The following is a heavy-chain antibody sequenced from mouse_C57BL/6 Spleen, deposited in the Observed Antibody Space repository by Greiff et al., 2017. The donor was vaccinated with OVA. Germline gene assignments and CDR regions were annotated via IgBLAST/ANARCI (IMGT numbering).Heavy chain of an antibody. CDR1: GFSLTSYG. Sequence: VKLVESGPGLVQPSQSLSITCTVSGFSLTSYGVHWVRQPPGKGLEWLGVIWSGGSTDYNAAFISRLSISKDNSKSQVFFKMNSLQADDTAIYYCAKNYPRYYAMDYWGQGTSVTVSS. CDR3: AKNYPRYYAMDY. CDR2: IWSGGST. V-gene: IGHV2-4*01. J-gene: IGHJ4*01.